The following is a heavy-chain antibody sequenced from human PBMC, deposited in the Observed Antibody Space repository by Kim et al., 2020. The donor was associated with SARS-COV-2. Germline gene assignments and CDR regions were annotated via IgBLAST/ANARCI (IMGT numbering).Heavy chain of an antibody. D-gene: IGHD3-10*01. V-gene: IGHV4-39*01. Sequence: TPSRKRRVTISVDTSKNQFSLKLGSVTAADTAVYYCARHRHGSGSYPFDYWGQGTLVTVSS. J-gene: IGHJ4*02. CDR3: ARHRHGSGSYPFDY.